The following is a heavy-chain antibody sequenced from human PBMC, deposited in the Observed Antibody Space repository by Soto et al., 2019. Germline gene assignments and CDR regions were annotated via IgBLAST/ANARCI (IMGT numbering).Heavy chain of an antibody. J-gene: IGHJ4*02. D-gene: IGHD1-7*01. CDR1: GYTFTNYG. V-gene: IGHV1-18*01. CDR2: ISAYNGNT. Sequence: ASVKVSCKASGYTFTNYGISWVRQAPGQGLEWMGWISAYNGNTNYAQKLQGRVTMTTDTSTSTAYMELRSLRSDDTAVYYCARSFNWNYLYYFDYWGQGALVTVSS. CDR3: ARSFNWNYLYYFDY.